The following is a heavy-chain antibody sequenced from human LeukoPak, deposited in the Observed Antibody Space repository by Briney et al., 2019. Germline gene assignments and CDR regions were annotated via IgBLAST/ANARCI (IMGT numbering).Heavy chain of an antibody. CDR1: GYTFTSYG. J-gene: IGHJ6*02. V-gene: IGHV1-18*01. D-gene: IGHD2-2*01. Sequence: GASVKVSCKASGYTFTSYGISGVRQAPGQGLEWMGWISAYNGNTNYAQKLQGRVTMSTDTSTSTDYMELRSLRSDDTAVYYWARDASTSSLYVMDVWGQGTTVTVSS. CDR3: ARDASTSSLYVMDV. CDR2: ISAYNGNT.